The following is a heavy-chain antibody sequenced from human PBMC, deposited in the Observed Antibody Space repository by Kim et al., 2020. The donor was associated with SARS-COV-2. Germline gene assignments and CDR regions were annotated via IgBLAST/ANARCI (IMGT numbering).Heavy chain of an antibody. Sequence: GGSLRLSCAASGFTFSSYSMNWVRQAPGKGLEWVSYISSSSSTIYYADSVKGRFTISRDNAKNSLYLQMNSLRDEDTAVYYCARDRRLGYCSGGSCYRNGMDVWGQGTTVTVSS. CDR1: GFTFSSYS. CDR3: ARDRRLGYCSGGSCYRNGMDV. V-gene: IGHV3-48*02. CDR2: ISSSSSTI. J-gene: IGHJ6*02. D-gene: IGHD2-15*01.